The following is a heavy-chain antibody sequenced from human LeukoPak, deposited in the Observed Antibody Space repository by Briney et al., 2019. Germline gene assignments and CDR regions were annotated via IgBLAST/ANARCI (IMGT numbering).Heavy chain of an antibody. Sequence: SETLSLTCTVSGGSISSYYLSWIRQPPGKGLEWIGYIYYSGSTNYNPSLKSRVTISVDTSKNQSSLKLSSVTAADTAVYYCARGLWFGEVFEYYMDVWGKGTTVTVSS. D-gene: IGHD3-10*01. CDR2: IYYSGST. CDR3: ARGLWFGEVFEYYMDV. J-gene: IGHJ6*03. CDR1: GGSISSYY. V-gene: IGHV4-59*01.